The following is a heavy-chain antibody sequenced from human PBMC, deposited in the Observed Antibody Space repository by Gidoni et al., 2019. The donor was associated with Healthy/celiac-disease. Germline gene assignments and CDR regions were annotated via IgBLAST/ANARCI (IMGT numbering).Heavy chain of an antibody. CDR2: IYPGDSDT. Sequence: EVQLVQSGAEVKKPGESLKISCKGSGYCFTSYWIGWVRQMPGKGLAWMGIIYPGDSDTRYSPSFQGQVTISADKSISTAYLQWSSLKASDTAMYYCARRVAVAGTRKYYFDYWGQGTLVTVSS. CDR1: GYCFTSYW. CDR3: ARRVAVAGTRKYYFDY. J-gene: IGHJ4*02. V-gene: IGHV5-51*01. D-gene: IGHD6-19*01.